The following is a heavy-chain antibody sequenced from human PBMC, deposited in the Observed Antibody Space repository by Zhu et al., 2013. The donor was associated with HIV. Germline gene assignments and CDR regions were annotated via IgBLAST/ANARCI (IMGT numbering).Heavy chain of an antibody. Sequence: EVQLVESGGVLVQPGRSLRLSCTASGFTFGDYAVSWFRQAPGKGLEWVGFVRSTSDSGSAQYGASARGRFTISRDDSKNIAYLQMNSLKTEDSAVYYCTRELLSPWGQGTLVTVSS. J-gene: IGHJ5*02. CDR2: VRSTSDSGSA. V-gene: IGHV3-49*03. CDR3: TRELLSP. CDR1: GFTFGDYA. D-gene: IGHD3-10*01.